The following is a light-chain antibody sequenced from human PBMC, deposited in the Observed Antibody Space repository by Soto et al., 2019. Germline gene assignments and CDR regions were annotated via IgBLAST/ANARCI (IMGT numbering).Light chain of an antibody. V-gene: IGLV2-14*03. J-gene: IGLJ1*01. CDR1: SSDIGGYNY. CDR2: DVS. CDR3: GSYTSSSTLEV. Sequence: QSALTQPASVSGSPGQSITISCTATSSDIGGYNYVSWYQQHPGKAPKLMIYDVSNRPSGVSNRFSGSKSGNTASLTISGLQAEDEADYYCGSYTSSSTLEVFGTGTKVTVL.